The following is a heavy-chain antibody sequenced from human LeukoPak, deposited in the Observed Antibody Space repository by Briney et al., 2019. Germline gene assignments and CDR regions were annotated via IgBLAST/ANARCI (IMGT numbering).Heavy chain of an antibody. CDR1: GFTFDDYA. CDR3: ARAQVTTIITRIFDY. D-gene: IGHD4-17*01. J-gene: IGHJ4*02. Sequence: GGSLRLSCAASGFTFDDYAMHWIRQAPGKGLEWVSGINWNGGKIGYADSVKGRFTISRDSAKSSLYLQMNGLKADDSAVYFCARAQVTTIITRIFDYWGQGSQVTVSS. V-gene: IGHV3-20*04. CDR2: INWNGGKI.